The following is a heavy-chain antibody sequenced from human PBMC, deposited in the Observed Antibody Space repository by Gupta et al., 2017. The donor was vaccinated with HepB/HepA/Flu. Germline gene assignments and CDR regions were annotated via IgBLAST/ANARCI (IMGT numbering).Heavy chain of an antibody. CDR1: GFTFSTYA. J-gene: IGHJ4*02. CDR2: SSSGVGTT. V-gene: IGHV3-23*01. D-gene: IGHD3-22*01. CDR3: ARDPPSVKWLFDD. Sequence: EVQLLESGGDLVQPGGSLRLSCTASGFTFSTYAMTWVRQAPGKGLEWVSSSSSGVGTTYYADSVKGRFTISRDNSKNTLYLQMNSLRDEDTAVYYCARDPPSVKWLFDDWGQGTQVTVSS.